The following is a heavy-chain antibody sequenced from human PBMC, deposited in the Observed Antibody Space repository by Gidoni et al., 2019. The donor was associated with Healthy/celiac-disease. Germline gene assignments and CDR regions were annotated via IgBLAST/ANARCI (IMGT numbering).Heavy chain of an antibody. CDR3: ARDRDSSSWYSYYFDY. V-gene: IGHV3-30-3*01. CDR1: GFTFSSYA. Sequence: QVQLVESGGGVVQPGRSLRLSCAASGFTFSSYAMHWVRQAPGKGLEWVAVISYDGSNKYYADSVKGRFTISRDNSKNTLYLQMNSLRAEDTAVYYCARDRDSSSWYSYYFDYWGQGTLVTVSS. D-gene: IGHD6-13*01. J-gene: IGHJ4*02. CDR2: ISYDGSNK.